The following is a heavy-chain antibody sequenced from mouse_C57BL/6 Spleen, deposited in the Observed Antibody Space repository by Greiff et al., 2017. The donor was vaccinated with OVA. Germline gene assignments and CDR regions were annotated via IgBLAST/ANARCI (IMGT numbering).Heavy chain of an antibody. CDR2: SRNKANDYTT. Sequence: EVKLVESGGGLVQSGRSLRLSCATSGFTFSDFYMEWVRQAPGKGLEWIAASRNKANDYTTEYSASVKGRFIVSRDTSQSILYLQMNALRAEDTAIYYCARDAEGSTGDYAMDYWGQGTSVTVSS. CDR3: ARDAEGSTGDYAMDY. CDR1: GFTFSDFY. J-gene: IGHJ4*01. V-gene: IGHV7-1*01. D-gene: IGHD1-1*01.